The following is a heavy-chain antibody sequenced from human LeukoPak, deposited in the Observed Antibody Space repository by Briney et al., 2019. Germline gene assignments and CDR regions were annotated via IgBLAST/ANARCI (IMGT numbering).Heavy chain of an antibody. D-gene: IGHD1-26*01. Sequence: ASVKVSCKASGYTFTSYGISGVRQAPGQGLEWMGWISAYNGNTNYAQKLQGRVTMTTDTSTSTAYMELRSLRSDDTAVYYCVRSGSYSYYYYYMDVWGKGTTVTVSS. CDR3: VRSGSYSYYYYYMDV. CDR1: GYTFTSYG. J-gene: IGHJ6*03. CDR2: ISAYNGNT. V-gene: IGHV1-18*01.